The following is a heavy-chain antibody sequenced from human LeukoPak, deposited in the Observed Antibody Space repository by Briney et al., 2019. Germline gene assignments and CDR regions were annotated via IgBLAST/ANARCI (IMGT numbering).Heavy chain of an antibody. CDR2: IFTSGTT. CDR1: GGSISSSY. D-gene: IGHD4-23*01. CDR3: ARGYGDNSGAFDI. J-gene: IGHJ3*02. Sequence: SETLSLTCTVSGGSISSSYWSWIRQPAGKGLEWIGRIFTSGTTEYNPSLKSRVTMSVDTSKNQFSLKLSSVTAADTAVYYCARGYGDNSGAFDIWGQGTMVTVSS. V-gene: IGHV4-4*07.